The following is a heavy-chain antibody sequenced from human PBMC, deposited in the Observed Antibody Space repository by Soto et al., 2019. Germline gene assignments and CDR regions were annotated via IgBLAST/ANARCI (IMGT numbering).Heavy chain of an antibody. Sequence: VQPVASGGGLVQPGGSLRLSCAASGLTFSSYEMNWVRQAPGKGLEWVSYISSGGGTTYYADSVKGRFTISRDNAKNSLYLQMNSLRGEDTALYYCANEYGSGFPVYWGQGTLVTVSS. J-gene: IGHJ4*02. D-gene: IGHD3-10*01. CDR1: GLTFSSYE. V-gene: IGHV3-48*03. CDR3: ANEYGSGFPVY. CDR2: ISSGGGTT.